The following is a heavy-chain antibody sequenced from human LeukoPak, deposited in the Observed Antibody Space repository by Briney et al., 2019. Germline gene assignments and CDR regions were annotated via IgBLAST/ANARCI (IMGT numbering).Heavy chain of an antibody. CDR2: IKEDGSEK. V-gene: IGHV3-7*01. D-gene: IGHD5-24*01. CDR3: ARVYNSAGNNYRPFDY. CDR1: GFTFSSHW. Sequence: GGSLRLSCAASGFTFSSHWMSWVRQAPGKGLECVAKIKEDGSEKYYVDSVKGRFTISRDNAKNSLNLQMNSLRAEDTAVYYCARVYNSAGNNYRPFDYWGQGTLVTVSS. J-gene: IGHJ4*02.